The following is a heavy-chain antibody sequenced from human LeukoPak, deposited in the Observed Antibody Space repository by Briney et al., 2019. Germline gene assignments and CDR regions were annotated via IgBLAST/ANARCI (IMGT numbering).Heavy chain of an antibody. CDR3: ARENYDYVWGSYPPHYFDY. CDR2: ISAYNGNT. J-gene: IGHJ4*02. V-gene: IGHV1-18*04. Sequence: ASVKVSCKASGYTFTSYGISWVRQAPGQGLEWMGWISAYNGNTNYAQKLQGRVTMTTDTSTSTVYMELRSLRSDDTAVYYCARENYDYVWGSYPPHYFDYWGQGTLVTVSS. D-gene: IGHD3-16*02. CDR1: GYTFTSYG.